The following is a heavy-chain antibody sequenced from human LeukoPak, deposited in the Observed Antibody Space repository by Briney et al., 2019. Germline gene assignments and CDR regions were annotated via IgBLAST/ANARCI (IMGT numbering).Heavy chain of an antibody. CDR2: ISAYNGNT. Sequence: ASVKVSCKASGYTFTSYGISWVRQAPGQGLEWMGWISAYNGNTNYAQKLQGRVTMTTDTSTSTAYMELKSLRSDDTAVYYCARDQYYDSKGWFDPWGQGTLVTVSS. CDR1: GYTFTSYG. CDR3: ARDQYYDSKGWFDP. D-gene: IGHD3-16*01. J-gene: IGHJ5*02. V-gene: IGHV1-18*01.